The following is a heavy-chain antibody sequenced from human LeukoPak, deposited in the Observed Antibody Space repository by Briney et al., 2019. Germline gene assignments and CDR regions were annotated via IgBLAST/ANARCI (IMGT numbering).Heavy chain of an antibody. V-gene: IGHV3-7*01. J-gene: IGHJ4*02. CDR3: ASTFPYCSSGTCAL. D-gene: IGHD2-15*01. CDR1: GLTFSSYW. CDR2: ISPDGNRE. Sequence: GSLRLSCAASGLTFSSYWMTWVRQGPGKGLEWVATISPDGNRENYVDSVKGRFSISRGNAKNSLLLQMRSLRAEDTAMYYCASTFPYCSSGTCALGGQGTLVTVSS.